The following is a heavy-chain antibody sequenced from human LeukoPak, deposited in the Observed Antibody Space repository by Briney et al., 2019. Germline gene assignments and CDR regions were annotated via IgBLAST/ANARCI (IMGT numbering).Heavy chain of an antibody. CDR3: ARQRVGYFRS. CDR2: MSFDGSHQ. D-gene: IGHD2-8*01. J-gene: IGHJ5*02. V-gene: IGHV3-30*01. Sequence: GGSLRLSCAASGFTFSNYAMHWVRQAPGKGLEWVALMSFDGSHQYYADSVKGRFTISRDNSNNTVFLQMNSLRTEDTAVYYCARQRVGYFRSWGPGTLVSVSS. CDR1: GFTFSNYA.